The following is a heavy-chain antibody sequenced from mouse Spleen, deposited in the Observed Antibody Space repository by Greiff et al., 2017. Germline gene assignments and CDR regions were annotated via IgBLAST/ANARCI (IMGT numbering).Heavy chain of an antibody. CDR3: APYGSSYDWYFDV. J-gene: IGHJ1*01. V-gene: IGHV14-3*01. D-gene: IGHD1-1*01. CDR1: GFNIKNTY. Sequence: VQLQQSVAELVRPGASVKLSCTASGFNIKNTYMTWVKQRPEQGLEWIGRIDPANGNTKYAPKFQGKATITADTSSNTAYLQLSSLTSEDTAIYYCAPYGSSYDWYFDVWGAGTTVTVSS. CDR2: IDPANGNT.